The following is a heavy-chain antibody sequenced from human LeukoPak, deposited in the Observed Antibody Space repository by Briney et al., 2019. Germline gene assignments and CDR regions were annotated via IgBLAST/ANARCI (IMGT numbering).Heavy chain of an antibody. CDR2: ISSSSSYI. J-gene: IGHJ3*02. CDR1: GFTFSSYS. Sequence: NAGGSLRLSCAASGFTFSSYSMNWVRQAPGKGLEWVSSISSSSSYIYYADSVKGRFTISRDNAKNSLYLQMNSLRAEDTAVYYCTRDPRGSYGPDAFDIWGQGTMVTASS. D-gene: IGHD1-26*01. V-gene: IGHV3-21*03. CDR3: TRDPRGSYGPDAFDI.